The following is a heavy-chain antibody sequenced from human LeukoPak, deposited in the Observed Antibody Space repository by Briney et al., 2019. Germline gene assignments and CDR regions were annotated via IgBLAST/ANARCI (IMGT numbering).Heavy chain of an antibody. CDR3: AKDGARDGYNYPDY. CDR2: IRGSGDFT. V-gene: IGHV3-23*01. D-gene: IGHD5-24*01. CDR1: GFTFSSYS. Sequence: GGALRLSCAASGFTFSSYSMNWVRQAPGKGLEWVSDIRGSGDFTCYADSVKGRFTISRDKTKNTLYLQMNSLRAEDTAVYYCAKDGARDGYNYPDYWGQGTLVTVSS. J-gene: IGHJ4*02.